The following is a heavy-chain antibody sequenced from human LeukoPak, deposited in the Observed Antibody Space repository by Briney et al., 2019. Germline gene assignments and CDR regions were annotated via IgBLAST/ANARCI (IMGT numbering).Heavy chain of an antibody. Sequence: GGSLRLSCAASRFRFSTFPMGWVRQAPGKGLEWVTLILYDGSEKYYTDSVRGRFTISRDDSRNTLYLQMNSLTPEDTAIYYCARDGLTGRTDGTLDHWGQGTLVTVSS. J-gene: IGHJ4*02. CDR1: RFRFSTFP. D-gene: IGHD1-20*01. CDR3: ARDGLTGRTDGTLDH. CDR2: ILYDGSEK. V-gene: IGHV3-30-3*01.